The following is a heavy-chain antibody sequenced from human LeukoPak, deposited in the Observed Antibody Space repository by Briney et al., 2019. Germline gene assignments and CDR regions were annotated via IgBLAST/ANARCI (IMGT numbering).Heavy chain of an antibody. D-gene: IGHD3-16*01. CDR1: GFTFSSYW. Sequence: PGGSLRLSCAASGFTFSSYWMSWVRQAPGKGLEWVANINQDGSEKHYVDSVKGRFTISRDNAKNSLYLQMNSLRAEDTAVYYCARARGYNWFDPWGQGTLVTVSS. V-gene: IGHV3-7*01. J-gene: IGHJ5*02. CDR3: ARARGYNWFDP. CDR2: INQDGSEK.